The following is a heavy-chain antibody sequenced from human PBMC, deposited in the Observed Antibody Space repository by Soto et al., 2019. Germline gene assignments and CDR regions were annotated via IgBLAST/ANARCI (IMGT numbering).Heavy chain of an antibody. CDR1: GFTFSDYY. Sequence: GGSLRLSCAASGFTFSDYYMSWIRQAPGKGLEWVSYISSSGSTIYYADSVKGRFTISRDNAKNSLYLQMNSLRAEDTAVYYCARLNCSSTSCYDPGVDYWGQGTLVTVSS. CDR3: ARLNCSSTSCYDPGVDY. CDR2: ISSSGSTI. D-gene: IGHD2-2*01. J-gene: IGHJ4*02. V-gene: IGHV3-11*01.